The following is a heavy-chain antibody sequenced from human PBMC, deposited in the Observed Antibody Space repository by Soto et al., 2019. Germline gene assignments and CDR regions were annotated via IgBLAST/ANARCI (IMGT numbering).Heavy chain of an antibody. CDR1: GYTFTSYA. V-gene: IGHV1-3*01. CDR3: ARGITLPTPLDY. CDR2: INAGNCNT. D-gene: IGHD1-20*01. Sequence: ASVQVSCKASGYTFTSYAMHWVRQAPGQRLEWMGWINAGNCNTKYSQKFQGRFTITRDTSASTAYMELSSLRSEDTAVYYCARGITLPTPLDYWGQGTLVTVSS. J-gene: IGHJ4*02.